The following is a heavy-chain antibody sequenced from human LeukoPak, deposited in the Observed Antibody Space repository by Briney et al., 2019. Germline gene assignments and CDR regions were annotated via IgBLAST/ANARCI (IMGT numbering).Heavy chain of an antibody. Sequence: SETLSLTCTVSGASFTSYYWSWIRQPPGKGLEWIGYIYTSGSTNYNPSLQSRVTILVDTSKNQFSLKLSSVTAADTAMYYCARHLSADYFDYWGQGTLVTVSS. CDR1: GASFTSYY. J-gene: IGHJ4*02. CDR2: IYTSGST. CDR3: ARHLSADYFDY. V-gene: IGHV4-4*09.